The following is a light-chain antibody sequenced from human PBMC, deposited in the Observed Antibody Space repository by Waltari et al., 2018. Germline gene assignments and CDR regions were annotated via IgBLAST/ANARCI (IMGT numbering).Light chain of an antibody. CDR1: SFNIWNSD. CDR3: GTWDTSLSAGV. J-gene: IGLJ3*02. CDR2: ETN. Sequence: QSVLTQPPSVTAAPGQKVTISCSGSSFNIWNSDVSWYQKVPGTAPKLLIFETNLRPSGIPDRFSGSKSGTSATLGITGLQTGDEANYYCGTWDTSLSAGVFGGGTKLTVL. V-gene: IGLV1-51*02.